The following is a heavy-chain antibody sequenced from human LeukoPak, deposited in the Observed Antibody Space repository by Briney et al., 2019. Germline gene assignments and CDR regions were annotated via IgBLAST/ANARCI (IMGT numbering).Heavy chain of an antibody. CDR1: GGSFSPYY. V-gene: IGHV4-34*01. CDR3: ARGGFYCGGDCYVDY. Sequence: PSETLSLTCAVYGGSFSPYYWSWIRHPPGKGLEWIGEINHSGSTNYNPSLKSRVTISVETSKNQFSLRLSSVTAADTAVYYCARGGFYCGGDCYVDYWGQGTLVTVSS. CDR2: INHSGST. D-gene: IGHD2-21*02. J-gene: IGHJ4*02.